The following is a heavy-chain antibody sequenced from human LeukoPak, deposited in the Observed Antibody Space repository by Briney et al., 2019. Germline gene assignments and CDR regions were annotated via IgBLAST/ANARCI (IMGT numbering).Heavy chain of an antibody. J-gene: IGHJ1*01. CDR1: GFSFSRSA. V-gene: IGHV3-23*01. Sequence: GGSLRLSCAASGFSFSRSAMSWVRQAPGKGLEWVSAISGSGGSTYYADSVKGRFTISRDNSKNTPYLQMNSLRAEDTAVYYCAKFLVGPTGYFQHWGQGTLVTVSS. CDR3: AKFLVGPTGYFQH. D-gene: IGHD1-26*01. CDR2: ISGSGGST.